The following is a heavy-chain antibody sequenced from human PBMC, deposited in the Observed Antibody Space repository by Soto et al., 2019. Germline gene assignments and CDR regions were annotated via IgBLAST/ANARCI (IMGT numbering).Heavy chain of an antibody. CDR2: INHSGST. Sequence: NPSETLSLTCAVYGGSFSGYYWSWIRQPPGKGLEWIGEINHSGSTNYNPSLKSRVTISVDTSKNQFSLKLSSVTAADTAVYYCARGDLPYYYDSSGYGRTGLWQMTRSGFDYWGQGTLVTVSS. CDR1: GGSFSGYY. CDR3: ARGDLPYYYDSSGYGRTGLWQMTRSGFDY. D-gene: IGHD3-22*01. V-gene: IGHV4-34*01. J-gene: IGHJ4*02.